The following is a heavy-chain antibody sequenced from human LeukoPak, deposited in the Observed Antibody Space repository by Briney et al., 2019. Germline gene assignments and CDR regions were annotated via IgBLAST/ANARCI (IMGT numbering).Heavy chain of an antibody. V-gene: IGHV3-30*18. J-gene: IGHJ4*02. CDR3: AKHLFEDGSGSGYFDY. CDR1: GFIFSSYG. CDR2: ISFDGRDI. Sequence: TGGSLRLSCAASGFIFSSYGMHWVRQAPGKGLEWVAVISFDGRDIYYTESVKGRLAISRDNSNNTLYLQMNSLRTEDTAVYYCAKHLFEDGSGSGYFDYWGQGTLVTVSS. D-gene: IGHD3-10*01.